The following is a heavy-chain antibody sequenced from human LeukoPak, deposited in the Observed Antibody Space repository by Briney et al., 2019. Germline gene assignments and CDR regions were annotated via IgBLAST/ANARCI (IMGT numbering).Heavy chain of an antibody. CDR1: GFTVSSNY. Sequence: GGSLRLSCAASGFTVSSNYMSWVRQAPGKGLEWVSVIYSGGSTYYADSVKGRFTISRDNSKNTLYLQMNSLRAEDTAVYYCARGHTAVTRHFGFWGQGTLVTVSS. V-gene: IGHV3-53*01. D-gene: IGHD4-17*01. CDR2: IYSGGST. CDR3: ARGHTAVTRHFGF. J-gene: IGHJ4*02.